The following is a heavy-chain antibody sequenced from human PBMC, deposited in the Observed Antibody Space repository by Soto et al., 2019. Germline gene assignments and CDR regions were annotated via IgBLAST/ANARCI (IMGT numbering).Heavy chain of an antibody. CDR3: ASDPYYYASEY. CDR2: ISSGGRTI. V-gene: IGHV3-11*01. D-gene: IGHD3-10*01. J-gene: IGHJ4*02. Sequence: QVQLVESGGGLVKPGGSLRLSCAASGFTFSDYYMTWIRQAPGKGLEWVSYISSGGRTIYYADSVKGRFTVSRDNAKNSLYLQVNSLRAEDTAVYYCASDPYYYASEYWGQGTLVIVSS. CDR1: GFTFSDYY.